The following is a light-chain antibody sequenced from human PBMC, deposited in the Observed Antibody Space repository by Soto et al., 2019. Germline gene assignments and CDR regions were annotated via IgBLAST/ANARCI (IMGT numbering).Light chain of an antibody. J-gene: IGLJ1*01. Sequence: QSALTQPASVFGSPGQSITISCTGTSSDVGGYNFVSWYQQHPGKAPKLMIYEVSNRPSGVSNRFSGSKSGNTASLTISGLQPEDEADYYCSSYTTSSTVVFGTGNKVTVL. CDR2: EVS. CDR3: SSYTTSSTVV. CDR1: SSDVGGYNF. V-gene: IGLV2-14*03.